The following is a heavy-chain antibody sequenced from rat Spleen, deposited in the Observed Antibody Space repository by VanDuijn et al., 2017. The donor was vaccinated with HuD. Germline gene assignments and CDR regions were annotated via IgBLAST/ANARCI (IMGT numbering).Heavy chain of an antibody. Sequence: EVQLVESDGGLVQPGRSLKLSCAASGFTFSDYYMAWVRQAPTKGLEWVASITNTGGSTYYPDSVKGRFTISRDNAKSTLYLQMDSLRSEDTATYYCTRLWNRYNSYYYVMDAWGQGVMVTVSS. J-gene: IGHJ4*01. D-gene: IGHD1-5*01. CDR1: GFTFSDYY. CDR2: ITNTGGST. CDR3: TRLWNRYNSYYYVMDA. V-gene: IGHV5-20*01.